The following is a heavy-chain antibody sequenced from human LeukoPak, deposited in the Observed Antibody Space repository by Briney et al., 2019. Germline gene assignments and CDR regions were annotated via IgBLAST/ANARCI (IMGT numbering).Heavy chain of an antibody. CDR2: IYYSGST. V-gene: IGHV4-59*08. CDR1: GGSISSYY. CDR3: ASAQRDGYNSGYFDY. Sequence: SETLSLTCTVSGGSISSYYWSWIRQPPGKGLEWIGYIYYSGSTNYNPSLKSRVTISVDTSKNQFSLKLSSVTAADTAVYYCASAQRDGYNSGYFDYWGQGTLVTVSS. J-gene: IGHJ4*02. D-gene: IGHD5-24*01.